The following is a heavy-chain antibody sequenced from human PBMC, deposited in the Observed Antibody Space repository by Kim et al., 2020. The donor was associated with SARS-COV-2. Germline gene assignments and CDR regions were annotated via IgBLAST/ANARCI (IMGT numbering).Heavy chain of an antibody. V-gene: IGHV4-59*08. J-gene: IGHJ4*02. CDR3: ARLARYSSGWQDINFDY. D-gene: IGHD6-19*01. Sequence: LKSRVTISVDTSKNQFSLKLSSVTAADTAVYYCARLARYSSGWQDINFDYWGQGTLVTVSS.